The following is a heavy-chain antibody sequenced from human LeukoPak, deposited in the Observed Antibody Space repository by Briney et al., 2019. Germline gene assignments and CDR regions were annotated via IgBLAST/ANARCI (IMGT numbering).Heavy chain of an antibody. D-gene: IGHD6-13*01. J-gene: IGHJ4*02. V-gene: IGHV3-23*01. CDR3: ARVSGYSSSWPFDY. CDR2: ISGSRGSS. CDR1: GFGFGDFA. Sequence: GGPLRLSCAASGFGFGDFAMTWVRQAPGKGLEWLSTISGSRGSSFYADSVKGRFTISRDNSINTLYLQMNSLRAEDTAVFYCARVSGYSSSWPFDYWGQGTLVTVSS.